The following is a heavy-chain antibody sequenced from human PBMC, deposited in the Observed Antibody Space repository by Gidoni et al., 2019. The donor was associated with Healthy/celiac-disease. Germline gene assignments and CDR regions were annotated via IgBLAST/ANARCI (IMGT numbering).Heavy chain of an antibody. D-gene: IGHD2-2*01. CDR3: ARGLDIVVAFYN. CDR1: GGSFSGYY. Sequence: QVQLQQWGAGLLKPSETLSLTCAVYGGSFSGYYWSWIRQPPGKGLEWIGEINHSGSTNYNPSLKSRVTISVDTSKNQFSLKLSSVTAADTAVYYCARGLDIVVAFYNWGQGTLVTVSS. CDR2: INHSGST. V-gene: IGHV4-34*01. J-gene: IGHJ4*02.